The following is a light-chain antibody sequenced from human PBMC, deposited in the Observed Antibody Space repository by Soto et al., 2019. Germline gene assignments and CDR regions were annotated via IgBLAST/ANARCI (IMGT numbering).Light chain of an antibody. Sequence: DNQMTQSPYSLSAAVGDIVTIACRASQNINTYLNWYQQKPGKAPKLLIFDAASLQNGVPSRFSGGGSRTDFTLTITSLQPEDFTPYYCQLSSFVPFTFAPGGIVDVK. CDR1: QNINTY. CDR2: DAA. V-gene: IGKV1-39*01. CDR3: QLSSFVPFT. J-gene: IGKJ3*01.